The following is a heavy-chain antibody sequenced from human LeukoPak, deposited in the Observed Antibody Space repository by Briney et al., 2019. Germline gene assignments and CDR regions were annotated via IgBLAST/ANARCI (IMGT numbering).Heavy chain of an antibody. CDR2: IYYSGST. Sequence: SETLSLTCTVSGGSISSSSYYWGWIRQPPGKGLGWIGSIYYSGSTYYNPSLKSRVTISVDTSKNQFSLKLSSVTAADTAVYYCARDDTIVGFQHWGQGTLVTVSS. CDR3: ARDDTIVGFQH. CDR1: GGSISSSSYY. J-gene: IGHJ1*01. D-gene: IGHD1-26*01. V-gene: IGHV4-39*07.